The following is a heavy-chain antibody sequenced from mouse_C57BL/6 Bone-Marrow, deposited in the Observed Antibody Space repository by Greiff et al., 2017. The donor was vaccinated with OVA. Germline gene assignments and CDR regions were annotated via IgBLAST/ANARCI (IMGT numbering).Heavy chain of an antibody. CDR2: IFPGSGST. D-gene: IGHD1-1*01. CDR3: ARRLAVVAQDWYFDV. J-gene: IGHJ1*03. CDR1: GYTFTDYY. V-gene: IGHV1-75*01. Sequence: QVQLQQSGPELVKPGASVKISCKASGYTFTDYYINWVKQRPGQGLEWIGWIFPGSGSTYYNEKFKGKATLTVDKSSSTAYMLLSSLTSEDSAVYFCARRLAVVAQDWYFDVWGTGTTVTVSS.